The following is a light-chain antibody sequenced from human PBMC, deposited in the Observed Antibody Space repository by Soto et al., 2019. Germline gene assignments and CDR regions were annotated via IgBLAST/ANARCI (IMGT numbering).Light chain of an antibody. V-gene: IGKV1-27*01. CDR2: AAS. CDR3: QQYDKYWT. J-gene: IGKJ1*01. CDR1: QGINNY. Sequence: DIQMTQSPSSLSASVGSRVSITYRASQGINNYLAWYQQKPGKVPKVLIYAASTLQPGVPSRLSGSGSGTEFTLTITSLQADDFATYYCQQYDKYWTFGQGTKVDIK.